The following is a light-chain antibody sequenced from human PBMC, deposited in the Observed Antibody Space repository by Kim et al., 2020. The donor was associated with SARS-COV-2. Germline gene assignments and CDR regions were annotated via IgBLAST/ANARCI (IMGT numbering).Light chain of an antibody. CDR3: QQYGSSPRT. CDR1: QSVSSSY. J-gene: IGKJ2*01. CDR2: GAS. V-gene: IGKV3-20*01. Sequence: EIVLTQSPGTLSLSPGERATLSCRASQSVSSSYLAWYKQKPGQAPRLLIYGASSRATGIPDSFSGSVSGTDFTLTISRLEPEDFAVYYCQQYGSSPRTFGQGTKLEI.